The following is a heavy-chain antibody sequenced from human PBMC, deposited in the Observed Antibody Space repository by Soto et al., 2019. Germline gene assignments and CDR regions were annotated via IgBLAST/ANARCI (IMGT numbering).Heavy chain of an antibody. J-gene: IGHJ4*02. CDR2: VNPSGGHT. Sequence: QVQLMQSGAEVKKPGASVKVSCKASGDTFTDYYIHWVRQAPGQGLEWMGTVNPSGGHTTYAQYFLGRVTMPRDTSTSTLYMEVTSLTSDDAAIYYCARGGHVVVVTAALDYWGPGTLVTVSS. D-gene: IGHD2-21*02. CDR3: ARGGHVVVVTAALDY. CDR1: GDTFTDYY. V-gene: IGHV1-46*01.